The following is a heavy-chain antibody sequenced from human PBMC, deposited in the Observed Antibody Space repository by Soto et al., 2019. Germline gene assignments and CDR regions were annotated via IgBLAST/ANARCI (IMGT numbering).Heavy chain of an antibody. Sequence: QVRLQESGPGLVKPSQTLSLTCTVSGASISSGGYYWSWIRQPPGRGLEFIGHIYNTGSTNYNPSLMSRITMSLDTSNNHFSMRLGSVTAADTAMYYCARVNYYASYGYRDGPYYFDYWGQGALVTVSS. V-gene: IGHV4-31*03. CDR1: GASISSGGYY. J-gene: IGHJ4*02. CDR3: ARVNYYASYGYRDGPYYFDY. CDR2: IYNTGST. D-gene: IGHD3-22*01.